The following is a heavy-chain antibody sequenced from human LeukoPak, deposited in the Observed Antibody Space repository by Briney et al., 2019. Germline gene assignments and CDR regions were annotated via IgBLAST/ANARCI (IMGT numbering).Heavy chain of an antibody. Sequence: ASVKVSCKASGCTFTSYSMHWVRQAPGQGLEWMGIINPSGGSTSYAQKFQGRVTLTRDTSTSTVYMEMSSLRSEDTAVYYCARHAGMDVWGQGTTVTVSS. CDR2: INPSGGST. CDR1: GCTFTSYS. V-gene: IGHV1-46*01. CDR3: ARHAGMDV. J-gene: IGHJ6*02.